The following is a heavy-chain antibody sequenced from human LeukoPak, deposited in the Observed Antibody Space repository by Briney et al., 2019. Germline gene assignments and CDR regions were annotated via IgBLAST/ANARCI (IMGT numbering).Heavy chain of an antibody. CDR1: PFTFNSYW. V-gene: IGHV3-7*01. Sequence: GGSLRLSCAAAPFTFNSYWMSWVRQAPGKGLEWVANIKPDGSEKYYVDSVKGRFTISRDNAKNSLYLQMNSLRAEDTAMYYCARYGSGTNYYYGMDVWGQGTTVTVSS. D-gene: IGHD3-10*01. CDR2: IKPDGSEK. CDR3: ARYGSGTNYYYGMDV. J-gene: IGHJ6*02.